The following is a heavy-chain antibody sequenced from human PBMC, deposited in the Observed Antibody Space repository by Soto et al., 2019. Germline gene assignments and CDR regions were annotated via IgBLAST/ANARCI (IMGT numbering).Heavy chain of an antibody. CDR3: ARDRRETCSGGSCYPLRP. CDR2: ISAYNGNT. D-gene: IGHD2-15*01. J-gene: IGHJ5*02. V-gene: IGHV1-18*01. Sequence: QVQLVQSGAEVKKPGASVKVSCKASGYTFTSYGISWVRQAPGQGLEWMGWISAYNGNTNYAQKLQGRVTMTTDTSTSTAYMELRSLRSDDTAVYYCARDRRETCSGGSCYPLRPRGQGTLVTVSS. CDR1: GYTFTSYG.